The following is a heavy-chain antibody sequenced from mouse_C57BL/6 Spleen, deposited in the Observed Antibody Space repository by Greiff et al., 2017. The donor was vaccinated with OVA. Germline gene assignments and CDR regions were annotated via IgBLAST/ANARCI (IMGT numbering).Heavy chain of an antibody. V-gene: IGHV3-6*01. J-gene: IGHJ2*01. CDR2: ISYDGSN. CDR1: GYSITSGYY. Sequence: DVKLQESGPGLVKPSQSLSLTCSVTGYSITSGYYWNWIRQFPGNKLEWMGYISYDGSNNYNPSLKNRISITRDTSKNQFFLKLNSVTTEDTATYYCARGDYYGSSYEYYFDYWGQGTTLTVSS. D-gene: IGHD1-1*01. CDR3: ARGDYYGSSYEYYFDY.